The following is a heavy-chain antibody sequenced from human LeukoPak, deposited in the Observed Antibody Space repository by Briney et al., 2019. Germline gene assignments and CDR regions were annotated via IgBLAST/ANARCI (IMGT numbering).Heavy chain of an antibody. CDR3: ARDHGREMGSSWYRPLDY. Sequence: PGGSLRLSCAASGFTFSSYSMNWVRQAPGKGLEWVSSISSSSSYIYYADSVKGRFTISRDNAKNSLYLQMNSLRAEDTAVYYCARDHGREMGSSWYRPLDYWGQGTLVTVSS. CDR2: ISSSSSYI. V-gene: IGHV3-21*01. J-gene: IGHJ4*02. CDR1: GFTFSSYS. D-gene: IGHD6-13*01.